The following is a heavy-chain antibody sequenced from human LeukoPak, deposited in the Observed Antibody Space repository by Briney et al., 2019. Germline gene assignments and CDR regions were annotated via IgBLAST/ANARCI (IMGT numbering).Heavy chain of an antibody. Sequence: PGGSLRLSCAASGFTFSSYTMSWVRQAPGKGLEWVSTITTSDGNTYYADSVKGRFTVSRDNAKNSLYLQMNSLRAEDTAVYYCARAPLKTQQDYWGQGTLVTVSS. CDR3: ARAPLKTQQDY. D-gene: IGHD1/OR15-1a*01. J-gene: IGHJ4*02. CDR1: GFTFSSYT. CDR2: ITTSDGNT. V-gene: IGHV3-23*01.